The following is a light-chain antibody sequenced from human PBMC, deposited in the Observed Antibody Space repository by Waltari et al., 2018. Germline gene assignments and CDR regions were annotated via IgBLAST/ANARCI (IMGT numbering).Light chain of an antibody. CDR2: EVT. V-gene: IGLV2-18*02. J-gene: IGLJ3*02. Sequence: QSALTQPPSVSGSPGQSVTISCTGTNSDVGYFNRVTWYQKAPGTAPKLLIFEVTNRPSGVPDRVSGSKSGNTASLTISGLQADDETDYYCMSYTTSDTWVFGGGTKVTVL. CDR3: MSYTTSDTWV. CDR1: NSDVGYFNR.